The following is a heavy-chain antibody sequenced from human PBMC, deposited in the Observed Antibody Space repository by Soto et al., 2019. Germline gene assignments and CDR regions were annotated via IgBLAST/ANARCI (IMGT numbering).Heavy chain of an antibody. CDR2: ITISGGDT. CDR3: VKGSSSTRPYYFDS. CDR1: GFTFNGYV. J-gene: IGHJ4*02. V-gene: IGHV3-23*01. D-gene: IGHD2-21*01. Sequence: EVQLLESGGGLVQPGGSLRLSCVASGFTFNGYVMSWVRQAPGKGLDWVSAITISGGDTYYADSVKGRFTISRDNSQNSLYLQMTNLGADDTALYYCVKGSSSTRPYYFDSWGQGTLVSV.